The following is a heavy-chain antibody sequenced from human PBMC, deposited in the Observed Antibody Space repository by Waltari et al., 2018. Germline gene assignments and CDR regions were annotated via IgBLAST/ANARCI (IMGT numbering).Heavy chain of an antibody. CDR2: IYNDGST. CDR1: GFTVRDTY. J-gene: IGHJ4*02. Sequence: EEQLVESGGRLVQSGGSLRLSCAASGFTVRDTYMHWVRQAPGKGLEWVSVIYNDGSTFYAESVKGRFTISREISRNEVSLQMHSVRGDDAGIYYCAREWSNATTWFGGYFDLWGQGTQVIVSS. V-gene: IGHV3-53*01. CDR3: AREWSNATTWFGGYFDL. D-gene: IGHD3-16*01.